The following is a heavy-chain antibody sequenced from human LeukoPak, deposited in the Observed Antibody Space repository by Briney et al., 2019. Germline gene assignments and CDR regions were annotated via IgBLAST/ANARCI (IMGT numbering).Heavy chain of an antibody. CDR2: IHYSGST. J-gene: IGHJ4*02. D-gene: IGHD5-18*01. Sequence: SETLSLTCTVSGGSISSSSYYWGWIRQPPGKGLEWIGSIHYSGSTYYNPSLKSRVTKSVDTSKNQFSLKLSSVTAADTAVYYCARGEPGTAMVITRYFDYWGQGTLVTVSS. CDR3: ARGEPGTAMVITRYFDY. CDR1: GGSISSSSYY. V-gene: IGHV4-39*07.